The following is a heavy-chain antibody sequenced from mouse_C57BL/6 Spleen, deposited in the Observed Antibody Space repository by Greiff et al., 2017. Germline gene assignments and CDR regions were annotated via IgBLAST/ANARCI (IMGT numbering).Heavy chain of an antibody. Sequence: EVQLQESGPELVKPGASVKMSCKASGYTFTDYNMHWVKQSHGKSLEWIGYINPNNGGTSYNQKFKGKATFTVNKSSSTAYMELRSLTSEDSAVYYCAREGLYWAYYFDYWGQGTTLTVSS. CDR2: INPNNGGT. V-gene: IGHV1-22*01. J-gene: IGHJ2*01. D-gene: IGHD6-1*01. CDR3: AREGLYWAYYFDY. CDR1: GYTFTDYN.